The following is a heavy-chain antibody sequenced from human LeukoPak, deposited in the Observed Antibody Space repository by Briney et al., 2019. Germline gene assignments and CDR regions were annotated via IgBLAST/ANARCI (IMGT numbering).Heavy chain of an antibody. J-gene: IGHJ6*03. CDR2: IIPIFGTA. D-gene: IGHD6-19*01. Sequence: SVKVSCKASGGTFSSYAISWVRQAPGQGLEWMGGIIPIFGTANYAQKFQGRVTITADESTSTAYMELSSLRSEDTAVYYCASGVAMGYYYYMDVWGKGTTVTVSS. CDR3: ASGVAMGYYYYMDV. V-gene: IGHV1-69*01. CDR1: GGTFSSYA.